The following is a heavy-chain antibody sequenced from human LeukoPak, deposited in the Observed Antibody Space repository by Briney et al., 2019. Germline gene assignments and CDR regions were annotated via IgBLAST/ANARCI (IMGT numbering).Heavy chain of an antibody. CDR3: AKSLTVGYSYTSEDY. Sequence: AGGSLRLSCAASGFTFSRYAMSWVRQAPGKGLEWVSAIGGRGGRTYYADSVKGRFTISRDNSKNTLYLQMNSLRAEDTAVYYCAKSLTVGYSYTSEDYWGQGTLVTVSS. J-gene: IGHJ4*02. D-gene: IGHD5-18*01. V-gene: IGHV3-23*01. CDR2: IGGRGGRT. CDR1: GFTFSRYA.